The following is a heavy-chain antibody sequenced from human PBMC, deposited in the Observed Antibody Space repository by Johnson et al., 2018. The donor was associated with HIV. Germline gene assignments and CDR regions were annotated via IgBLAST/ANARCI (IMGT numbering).Heavy chain of an antibody. CDR3: ARESTLDALDI. CDR1: GFTFSSYA. CDR2: ISYDGSNK. J-gene: IGHJ3*02. V-gene: IGHV3-30-3*01. Sequence: QVQLVESGGGVVQPGRSLRLSCAASGFTFSSYAMHWVRQAPGKGLEWVAVISYDGSNKYYADSVKGRFTISRDNSKNTLYLQMNSLRAEDTAVYYCARESTLDALDIWGQGTRVTVSS.